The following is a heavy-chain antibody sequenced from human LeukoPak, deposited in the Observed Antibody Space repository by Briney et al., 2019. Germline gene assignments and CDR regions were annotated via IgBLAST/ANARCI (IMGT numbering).Heavy chain of an antibody. J-gene: IGHJ3*02. D-gene: IGHD3-10*01. Sequence: GRSLRLSCAASGFTFSSYAMSWVRQAPGKGLEWVSAISGSGGSTYYADSVKGRFTISRDNSKNTLYLQMNSLRAEDTAVYYCAKDYTMVRGVNAFDIWGQGTMVTVSS. CDR3: AKDYTMVRGVNAFDI. V-gene: IGHV3-23*01. CDR1: GFTFSSYA. CDR2: ISGSGGST.